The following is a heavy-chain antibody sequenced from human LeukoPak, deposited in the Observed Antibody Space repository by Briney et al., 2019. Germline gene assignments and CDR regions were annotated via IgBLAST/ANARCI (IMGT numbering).Heavy chain of an antibody. CDR3: ARQKGRTRPPNYYYYYYMDV. CDR1: GGTFSSYT. J-gene: IGHJ6*03. CDR2: IIPIFGTA. V-gene: IGHV1-69*05. Sequence: SVKVSCKASGGTFSSYTISLVRQAPGQGLEWMGGIIPIFGTANYAQKFQGRVTITTDESTSTAYMELSSLRSEDTAVYYCARQKGRTRPPNYYYYYYMDVWGKGTTVTVSS.